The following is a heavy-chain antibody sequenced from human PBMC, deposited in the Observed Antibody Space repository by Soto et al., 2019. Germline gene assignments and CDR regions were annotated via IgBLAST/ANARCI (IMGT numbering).Heavy chain of an antibody. D-gene: IGHD3-22*01. CDR1: GFTYSCYS. CDR3: AKDTYYYDRSGYSTYDY. V-gene: IGHV3-30*18. Sequence: PGGSLRLSGAAAGFTYSCYSMNWVRQAPGKGLECVTVISYDGSNKHYADSVKGRFTISRDNSKNTLDLQMNSLRAEDTAVYYCAKDTYYYDRSGYSTYDYWGQGTQVNGSS. CDR2: ISYDGSNK. J-gene: IGHJ4*02.